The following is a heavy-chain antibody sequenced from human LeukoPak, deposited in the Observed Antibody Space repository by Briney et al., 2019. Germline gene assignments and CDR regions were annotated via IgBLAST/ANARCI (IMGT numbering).Heavy chain of an antibody. CDR2: IYYGGST. Sequence: SETLSHTCNVSGGSISSYYWSWIRQPPGKGLEWIGYIYYGGSTNYNPSLKSRVTISVDTSKNQSSLKLSSVTAADTAVYYCARGYYYFDYWGQGILVTVSS. CDR3: ARGYYYFDY. J-gene: IGHJ4*02. D-gene: IGHD1-1*01. CDR1: GGSISSYY. V-gene: IGHV4-59*01.